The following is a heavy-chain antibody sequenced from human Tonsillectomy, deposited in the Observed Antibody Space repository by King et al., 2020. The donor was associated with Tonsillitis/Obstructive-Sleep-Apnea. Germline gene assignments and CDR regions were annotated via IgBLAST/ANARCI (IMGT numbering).Heavy chain of an antibody. D-gene: IGHD2-2*01. CDR1: GGSFSGYY. V-gene: IGHV4-34*01. J-gene: IGHJ5*02. CDR3: ARGRGRVVVVPVYNWFDP. CDR2: ISHSGGT. Sequence: VQLQQWGAGLLKPSETLSLTCGAYGGSFSGYYWTWIRQPPGKGLEWIGEISHSGGTNYNPSLESRVTISVDTSKNQFSLRLNSVTAADTAVYYCARGRGRVVVVPVYNWFDPWGQGTLVTVSS.